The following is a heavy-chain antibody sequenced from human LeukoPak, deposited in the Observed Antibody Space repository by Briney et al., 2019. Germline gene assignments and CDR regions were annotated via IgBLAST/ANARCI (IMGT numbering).Heavy chain of an antibody. Sequence: GGSLRLSCAASGFTFSSYAISWVRQAPGQGLEWMGGIIPIFGTANYAQKFQGRVTITADESTSTAYMELSSLRSEDTAVYYCARLRGVRDKGVMATMGFDYWGQGTLVTVSS. V-gene: IGHV1-69*01. J-gene: IGHJ4*02. D-gene: IGHD5-12*01. CDR1: GFTFSSYA. CDR2: IIPIFGTA. CDR3: ARLRGVRDKGVMATMGFDY.